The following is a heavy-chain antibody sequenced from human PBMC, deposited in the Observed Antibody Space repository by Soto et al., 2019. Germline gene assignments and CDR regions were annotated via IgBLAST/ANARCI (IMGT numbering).Heavy chain of an antibody. CDR3: ARRGNKDGYNLTD. CDR2: IYYSGST. D-gene: IGHD1-1*01. CDR1: GGSISSSSYY. Sequence: SETLSLTCTVSGGSISSSSYYWGWIRQPPGKGLEWIGSIYYSGSTYYNPSLKSRVTISVDTSKNQYYLKLSPVTAADTAVYYCARRGNKDGYNLTDCGQATLV. J-gene: IGHJ4*02. V-gene: IGHV4-39*01.